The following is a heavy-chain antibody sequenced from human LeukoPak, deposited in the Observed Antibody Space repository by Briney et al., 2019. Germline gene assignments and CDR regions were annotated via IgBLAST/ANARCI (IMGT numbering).Heavy chain of an antibody. J-gene: IGHJ4*02. CDR2: IIPIFGTA. CDR3: ARGALDEPRTYDY. D-gene: IGHD5-24*01. Sequence: ASVKVSCKASGGTFSSYAISWVRQAPGQGLEWMGGIIPIFGTANYAQKFQGRVTITTDESTSTAYMELSSLRSEDTAVYYCARGALDEPRTYDYWGQGTLVTVSS. CDR1: GGTFSSYA. V-gene: IGHV1-69*05.